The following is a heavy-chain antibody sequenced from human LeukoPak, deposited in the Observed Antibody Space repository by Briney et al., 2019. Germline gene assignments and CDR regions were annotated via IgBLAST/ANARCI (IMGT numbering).Heavy chain of an antibody. V-gene: IGHV3-43*01. CDR3: AKDRGLRGYYYYMDV. CDR1: GFTFDDYT. D-gene: IGHD4-17*01. Sequence: PGGSLRLSCAASGFTFDDYTMHWVRQAPGKGLEWVSLISWDGGSTYYADSVKGRFTISRDNSKNSLYLQMNSLRTEDTALYYCAKDRGLRGYYYYMDVWGKGTTVTVSS. J-gene: IGHJ6*03. CDR2: ISWDGGST.